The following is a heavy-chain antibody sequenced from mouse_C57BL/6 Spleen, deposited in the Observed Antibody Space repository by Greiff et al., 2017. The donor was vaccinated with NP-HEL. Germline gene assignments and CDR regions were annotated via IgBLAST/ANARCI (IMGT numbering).Heavy chain of an antibody. J-gene: IGHJ2*01. V-gene: IGHV1-22*01. CDR1: GYTFTDYN. CDR3: ARSSLDSSGGYYFDY. Sequence: EVKLQQSGPELVKPGASVKMSCKASGYTFTDYNMHWVKQSHGKSLEWIGYINPNNGGTSYNQKFKGKATLTVNKSSSTAYMELRSLTSEDSAVYYCARSSLDSSGGYYFDYWGQGTTLTVSS. D-gene: IGHD3-2*02. CDR2: INPNNGGT.